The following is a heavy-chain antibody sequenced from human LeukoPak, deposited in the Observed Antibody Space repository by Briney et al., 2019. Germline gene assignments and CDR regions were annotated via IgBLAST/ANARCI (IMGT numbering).Heavy chain of an antibody. J-gene: IGHJ4*02. D-gene: IGHD5-18*01. CDR2: IYYSGST. Sequence: SETLSLTCAVYSGSFSGYYWSRIRQPPGKGLEWIGYIYYSGSTSYNPSLKSRVIISLDTSKNQFSLKLSSVTAADTAVYYCARGGYSYGNQDYWGRGTLVTVSS. CDR3: ARGGYSYGNQDY. V-gene: IGHV4-59*12. CDR1: SGSFSGYY.